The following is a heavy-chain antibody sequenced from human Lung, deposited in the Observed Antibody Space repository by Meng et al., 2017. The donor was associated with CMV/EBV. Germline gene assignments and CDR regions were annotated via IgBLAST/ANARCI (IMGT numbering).Heavy chain of an antibody. CDR1: GFTFSSYE. V-gene: IGHV3-48*03. D-gene: IGHD5-12*01. J-gene: IGHJ4*02. CDR3: ARDLSGYSGYGGEGDY. CDR2: ISSSGSTI. Sequence: GESXKISCAASGFTFSSYEMNWVRQAPGKGLEWVSYISSSGSTIYYADSVKGRFTISRDNAKNSLYLQMNSLRAEDTAVYYCARDLSGYSGYGGEGDYWGQGTLVTVSS.